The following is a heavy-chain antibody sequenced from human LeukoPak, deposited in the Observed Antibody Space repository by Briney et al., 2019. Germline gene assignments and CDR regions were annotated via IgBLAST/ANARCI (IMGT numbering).Heavy chain of an antibody. Sequence: GGSLRLSCAAPGFTFSSYSMNWVRQAPGKGLEWVSSISSSSSYIYYADSVKGRFTISRDNAKNSLYLQMNSLRAEDTAVYYCARGAITMIVVVITHFDYWGQGTLVTVSS. V-gene: IGHV3-21*01. CDR3: ARGAITMIVVVITHFDY. CDR2: ISSSSSYI. CDR1: GFTFSSYS. D-gene: IGHD3-22*01. J-gene: IGHJ4*02.